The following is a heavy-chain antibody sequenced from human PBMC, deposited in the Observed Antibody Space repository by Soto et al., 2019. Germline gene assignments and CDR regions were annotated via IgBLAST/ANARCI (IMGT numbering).Heavy chain of an antibody. D-gene: IGHD6-13*01. CDR3: ARRVIIAAAVLAFNGMDV. Sequence: QVQLVQSGAEVKKPGSSVKVSCKASGGTFSSYAISWVRQAPGQGLEWMGGIIPIFGTANYAQKFQGRVTIPADKSTSTAYMELSSLRSEDTAVYYCARRVIIAAAVLAFNGMDVWGQGTTVTFSS. V-gene: IGHV1-69*06. CDR2: IIPIFGTA. CDR1: GGTFSSYA. J-gene: IGHJ6*02.